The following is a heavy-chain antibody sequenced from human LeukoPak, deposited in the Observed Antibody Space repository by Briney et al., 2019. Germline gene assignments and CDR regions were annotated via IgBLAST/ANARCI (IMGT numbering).Heavy chain of an antibody. CDR3: ARGGQWMVKNAFDI. Sequence: GGSLRLSCAASGFTFSSYSMNWVRQAPGKGLEWVAVIWYDGSKKYYADYVKGRFTISRDNSENTLYLQLNSLRAEDTAMYYCARGGQWMVKNAFDIWGQGTMVTVSS. CDR2: IWYDGSKK. CDR1: GFTFSSYS. V-gene: IGHV3-33*08. D-gene: IGHD6-19*01. J-gene: IGHJ3*02.